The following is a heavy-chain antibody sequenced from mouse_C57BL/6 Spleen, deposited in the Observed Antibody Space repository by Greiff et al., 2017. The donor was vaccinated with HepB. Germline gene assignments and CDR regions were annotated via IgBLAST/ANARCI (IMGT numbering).Heavy chain of an antibody. CDR1: GYTFTEYT. V-gene: IGHV1-62-2*01. D-gene: IGHD1-1*01. CDR2: FYPGSGSI. Sequence: QVHVKQSGAELVKPGASVKLSCKASGYTFTEYTIHWVKQRSGQGLEWIGWFYPGSGSIKYNEKVKDKATLTADKSSSTVYMELSRLTSEDSAVYFCARHDHYYGSSYGYFDVWGTGTTVTVSS. CDR3: ARHDHYYGSSYGYFDV. J-gene: IGHJ1*03.